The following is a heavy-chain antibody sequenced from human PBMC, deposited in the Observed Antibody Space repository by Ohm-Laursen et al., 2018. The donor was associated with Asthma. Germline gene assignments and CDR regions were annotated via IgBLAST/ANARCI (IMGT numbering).Heavy chain of an antibody. CDR3: VTDAWWSYVH. V-gene: IGHV3-21*01. J-gene: IGHJ4*02. Sequence: SLSLSCSASGYTFSRYSIHWVRQVPGKGLEWVASISTASTFIYYADSVRGRFTTSRDNAKNSVYLEMNSLTVADTALYFCVTDAWWSYVHWGRGSLVTVSS. CDR2: ISTASTFI. CDR1: GYTFSRYS. D-gene: IGHD1-26*01.